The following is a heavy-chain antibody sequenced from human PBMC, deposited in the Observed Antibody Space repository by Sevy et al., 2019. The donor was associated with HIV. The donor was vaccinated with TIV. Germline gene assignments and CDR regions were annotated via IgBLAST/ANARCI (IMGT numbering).Heavy chain of an antibody. CDR2: IYHSGST. V-gene: IGHV4-38-2*02. CDR1: GYSISSGYY. Sequence: SETLSLTCTVSGYSISSGYYWGWIRQPPGKGLEWIGSIYHSGSTYYNPSLKSRVTISVDTSKNQFSLKLGSLTAADTAVYYCARVGVHYYDSSGYYGRHNWFDPWGQGTLVTVSS. CDR3: ARVGVHYYDSSGYYGRHNWFDP. J-gene: IGHJ5*02. D-gene: IGHD3-22*01.